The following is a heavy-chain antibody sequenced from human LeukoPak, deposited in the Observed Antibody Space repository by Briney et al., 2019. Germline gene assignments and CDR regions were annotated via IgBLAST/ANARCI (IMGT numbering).Heavy chain of an antibody. V-gene: IGHV3-48*03. CDR1: GFNVSSYE. J-gene: IGHJ6*04. Sequence: GSLRLSCAASGFNVSSYEMNWVRQAPGKGLEWVSYISSSGSTIYYADSVKGRFTISRDNAKNSLYLQMNSLRAEDTAVYYCAELGITMIGGVWGKGTTVTISS. D-gene: IGHD3-10*02. CDR2: ISSSGSTI. CDR3: AELGITMIGGV.